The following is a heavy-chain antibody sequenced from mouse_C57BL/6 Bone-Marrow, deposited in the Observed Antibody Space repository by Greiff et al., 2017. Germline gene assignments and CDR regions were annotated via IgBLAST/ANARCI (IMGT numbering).Heavy chain of an antibody. CDR1: GYSITSGYY. CDR2: ISYDGSN. J-gene: IGHJ1*03. Sequence: DVQLQESGPGLVKPSQSLSLTCSVTGYSITSGYYWNWIRQFPGNKLEWMGYISYDGSNNYNPSLKNRISITRDTTKNQFFLKLNSVTTEDTATYYCARVGDDGYFYWDFDVWGTGTTVTVSS. V-gene: IGHV3-6*01. CDR3: ARVGDDGYFYWDFDV. D-gene: IGHD2-3*01.